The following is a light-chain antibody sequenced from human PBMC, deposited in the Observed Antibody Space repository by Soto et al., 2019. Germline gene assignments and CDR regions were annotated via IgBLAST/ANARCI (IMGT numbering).Light chain of an antibody. CDR2: GTS. CDR3: QQYGSLT. J-gene: IGKJ1*01. CDR1: QTISSNN. V-gene: IGKV3-20*01. Sequence: EIVLTQSPGTLSVSPGERATLSCRASQTISSNNLAWYQQKPAQAPSLLIYGTSSSATGIPDRCSGTGSGTAFTLTISILEHEDSAIYYCQQYGSLTFGQGTKVEI.